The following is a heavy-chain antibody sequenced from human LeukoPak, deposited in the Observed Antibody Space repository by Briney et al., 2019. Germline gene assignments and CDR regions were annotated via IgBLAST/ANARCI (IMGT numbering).Heavy chain of an antibody. Sequence: ASVKVSCKASGYTFTGYYMHWVRQAPGQGLEWMGWINPNSGGTNYAQKFQGRVTMTRDTSISIAYMELSRLRSDDTAVYYCARGVYYYDSSGDKTGHNWFDPWGQGTLVTVSS. CDR2: INPNSGGT. D-gene: IGHD3-22*01. CDR1: GYTFTGYY. V-gene: IGHV1-2*02. J-gene: IGHJ5*02. CDR3: ARGVYYYDSSGDKTGHNWFDP.